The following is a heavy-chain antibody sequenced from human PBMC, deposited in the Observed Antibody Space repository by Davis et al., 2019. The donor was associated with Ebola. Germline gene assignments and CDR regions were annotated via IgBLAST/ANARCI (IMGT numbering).Heavy chain of an antibody. CDR2: ISAYNGNT. D-gene: IGHD6-19*01. V-gene: IGHV1-18*01. CDR1: GYSFTDFY. J-gene: IGHJ4*02. CDR3: ARVGGWYPYFDY. Sequence: ASVKVSCQASGYSFTDFYVHWVRQAPGHGLEWMGWISAYNGNTNYAQKLQGRVTMTTDTSTSTAYMELRSLRSDDTAVYYCARVGGWYPYFDYWGQGTLVTVSS.